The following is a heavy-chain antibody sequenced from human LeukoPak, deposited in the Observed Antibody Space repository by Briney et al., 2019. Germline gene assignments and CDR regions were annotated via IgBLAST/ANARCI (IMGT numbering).Heavy chain of an antibody. CDR1: GFIFSRHS. D-gene: IGHD3-10*01. Sequence: GGSLRLSCEVSGFIFSRHSMSWVRQAPGKGLEGVAKIKEDGTEKYYVGSVEGRFTISRDNARNTLVLQMNSLRVEDTAVYFCARESGDYGSADMPGYYYYMDVWAKGTTVIVSS. J-gene: IGHJ6*03. CDR3: ARESGDYGSADMPGYYYYMDV. CDR2: IKEDGTEK. V-gene: IGHV3-7*01.